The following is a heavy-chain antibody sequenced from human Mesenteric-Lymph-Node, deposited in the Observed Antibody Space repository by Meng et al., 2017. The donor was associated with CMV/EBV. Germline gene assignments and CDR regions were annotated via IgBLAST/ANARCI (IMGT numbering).Heavy chain of an antibody. J-gene: IGHJ6*02. V-gene: IGHV5-51*01. Sequence: GESLKISCQGSGYSFSSYCIAWVRQMPGKGLEWMGTIYPGYSGTRYSPSFQGQVTISADKSINTAYLQWSSLKASDTAMYYCARRGAPYRFDDHYGMDVWGQGTTVTVSS. CDR1: GYSFSSYC. CDR3: ARRGAPYRFDDHYGMDV. D-gene: IGHD1-26*01. CDR2: IYPGYSGT.